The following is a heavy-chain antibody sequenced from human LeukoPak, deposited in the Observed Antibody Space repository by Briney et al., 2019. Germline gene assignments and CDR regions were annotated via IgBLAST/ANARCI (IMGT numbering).Heavy chain of an antibody. CDR3: ARDGLPVAMDY. D-gene: IGHD2-2*01. V-gene: IGHV3-7*01. CDR2: IKQDGSEK. Sequence: AGESLKISCAASGFTFSSDWMTWVRQAPGKGLEWVANIKQDGSEKYYVDSVKGRFTISRDNAKNSLYLQMNSLRAEDTAVYFCARDGLPVAMDYWGQGTLVTVSS. CDR1: GFTFSSDW. J-gene: IGHJ4*02.